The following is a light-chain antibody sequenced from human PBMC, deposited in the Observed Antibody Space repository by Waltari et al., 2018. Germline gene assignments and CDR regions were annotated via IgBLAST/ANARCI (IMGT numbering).Light chain of an antibody. J-gene: IGKJ1*01. Sequence: EIVLTQSPGTLSLSPGERANLSCRASQAIRSNYLAWYQQKPGQAPRLLIYGASNRAPGIPARFSGSGSGADFTLTISRLEPEDFAVYYCHQYHTSSWTFGQGTKVEIK. V-gene: IGKV3-20*01. CDR3: HQYHTSSWT. CDR1: QAIRSNY. CDR2: GAS.